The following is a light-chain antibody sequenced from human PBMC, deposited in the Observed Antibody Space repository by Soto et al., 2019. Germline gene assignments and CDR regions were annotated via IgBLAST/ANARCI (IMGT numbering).Light chain of an antibody. CDR1: QSVSSY. Sequence: EIMMTQSPGTLSLSPGERATLSCRSSQSVSSYLAWYQQKPGQAPRLLIYDASNRATGIPARFSGSGSGTDITLTISSLEPEDFAVYYCQQRSNWLITFGQGTRLEIK. CDR3: QQRSNWLIT. V-gene: IGKV3-11*01. CDR2: DAS. J-gene: IGKJ5*01.